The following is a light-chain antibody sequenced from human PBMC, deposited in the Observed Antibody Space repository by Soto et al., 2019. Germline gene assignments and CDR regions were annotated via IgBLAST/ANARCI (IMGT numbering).Light chain of an antibody. CDR3: SAWNDSLSAYV. CDR1: SSNIGSDF. CDR2: HNY. V-gene: IGLV1-47*01. Sequence: QSALTQPPSASGTPGQRVTISCSGSSSNIGSDFVYWYQQLPGTAPKLLIYHNYQRPAGVPDRFSGSKSGTSGPLAISDHRSEDEADYYCSAWNDSLSAYVFGAGSKLTVL. J-gene: IGLJ1*01.